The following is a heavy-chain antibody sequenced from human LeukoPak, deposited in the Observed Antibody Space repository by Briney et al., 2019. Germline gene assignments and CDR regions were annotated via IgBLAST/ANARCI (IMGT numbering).Heavy chain of an antibody. CDR2: LSGSGGTT. CDR3: ATCRQIQVPFEF. Sequence: GGSLRLSCAASGFTFSSYGMSWVRQAPGKGLEWVSALSGSGGTTYYADFMKGRFTISRDNSKNTLSLQMDSLRAEDTATYYCATCRQIQVPFEFWGQGTLVTVSS. J-gene: IGHJ4*02. D-gene: IGHD5-18*01. CDR1: GFTFSSYG. V-gene: IGHV3-23*01.